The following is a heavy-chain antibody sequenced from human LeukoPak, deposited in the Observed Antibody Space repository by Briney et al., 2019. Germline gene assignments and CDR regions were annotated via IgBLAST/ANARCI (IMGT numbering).Heavy chain of an antibody. CDR1: GGPVSSGSYY. Sequence: PSETLSLTCTVSGGPVSSGSYYWSWIRQPPGKGLEWIGYIYYSGSTNYNPSLKSRVTISVDTSKNQFSLKLTSVTAADTAVYSCARVSSTRYWFDPWGQGTLVTVSS. CDR2: IYYSGST. D-gene: IGHD1-14*01. CDR3: ARVSSTRYWFDP. J-gene: IGHJ5*02. V-gene: IGHV4-61*01.